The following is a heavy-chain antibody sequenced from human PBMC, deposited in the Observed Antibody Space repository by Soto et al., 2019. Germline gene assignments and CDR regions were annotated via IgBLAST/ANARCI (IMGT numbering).Heavy chain of an antibody. D-gene: IGHD2-15*01. J-gene: IGHJ6*02. CDR1: GYSFTSYW. Sequence: EVQLVQSGAEVKKPGASLRISCKGSGYSFTSYWISWVRQMPGKGLEWMGRIDPSDSYTNYSPSFQGHVTISADKSISTAYLQWSSLKASDTAMYYCARQRYCSGGSCLTTYYYGMDVWGQGTTVTVSS. CDR3: ARQRYCSGGSCLTTYYYGMDV. CDR2: IDPSDSYT. V-gene: IGHV5-10-1*01.